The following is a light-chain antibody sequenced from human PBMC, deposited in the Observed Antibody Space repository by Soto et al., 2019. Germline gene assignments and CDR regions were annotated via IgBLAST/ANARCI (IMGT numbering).Light chain of an antibody. J-gene: IGLJ1*01. CDR3: TSYAGSSGRHV. Sequence: QSALTQPPSASGSPGQSVTISCTGTSSDVGGYNFVSWYQQHPGKAPKLMIYEVNKRPSGFPDRFSGSKSGNRASLAVSGLQAEDEADYYCTSYAGSSGRHVFGTGTKLAVL. CDR1: SSDVGGYNF. CDR2: EVN. V-gene: IGLV2-8*01.